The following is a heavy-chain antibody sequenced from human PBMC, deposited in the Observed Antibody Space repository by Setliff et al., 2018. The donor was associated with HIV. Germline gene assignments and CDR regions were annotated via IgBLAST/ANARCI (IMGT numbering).Heavy chain of an antibody. CDR1: GYTFTGYY. Sequence: ASVKVSCKASGYTFTGYYMHWVRQAPGQGLEWMGWINPNNGGTDYAQKFQGRVTMTRDTSISTAYMELSRLRSDDTAVYYCARGMDYYDTSGYYQYYFDYWGQGTLVTVSS. CDR3: ARGMDYYDTSGYYQYYFDY. CDR2: INPNNGGT. V-gene: IGHV1-2*02. D-gene: IGHD3-22*01. J-gene: IGHJ4*02.